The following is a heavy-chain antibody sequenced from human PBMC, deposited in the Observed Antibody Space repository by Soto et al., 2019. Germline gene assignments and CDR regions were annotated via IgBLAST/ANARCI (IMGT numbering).Heavy chain of an antibody. J-gene: IGHJ5*02. D-gene: IGHD2-2*01. V-gene: IGHV3-23*01. Sequence: EEQLLESGGGLVQPGGSLRLSCAASGFTFTNYAMNWVRQAPGKGLEWVSVISGSGGSTYYADSVKGRFTISRDNSKNTLYLQMNSLRAEDSAVYYCAKLVVPTAMYGCFDPWGQGTLVTVSS. CDR1: GFTFTNYA. CDR2: ISGSGGST. CDR3: AKLVVPTAMYGCFDP.